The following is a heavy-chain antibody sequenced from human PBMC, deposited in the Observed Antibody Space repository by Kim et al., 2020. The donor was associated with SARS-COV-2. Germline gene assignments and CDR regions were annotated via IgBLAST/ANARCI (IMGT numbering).Heavy chain of an antibody. V-gene: IGHV3-7*01. Sequence: GGSLRLSCAASGFTISAYWMRWLRQAPGKGLESVATISRDGSQKYYVNSVRGRFTISRDNDNAKNSVDLQMNSLRPEDTAVYYCVGDRGWFDPWGQGTLVTVSS. CDR3: VGDRGWFDP. CDR2: ISRDGSQK. D-gene: IGHD3-16*01. CDR1: GFTISAYW. J-gene: IGHJ5*02.